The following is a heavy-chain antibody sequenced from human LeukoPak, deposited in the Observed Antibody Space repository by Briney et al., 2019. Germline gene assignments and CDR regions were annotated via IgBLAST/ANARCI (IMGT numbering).Heavy chain of an antibody. Sequence: SETLSLTCAVYGGSFSGYYWSWLRQPPGKGLEWIGEINHSGSTNYNPSLKSRVTISVDTSKNQFSLKLSSVTAADTAVYYCARGPGEQQLVHAFDIWGQGTMVTVSS. CDR3: ARGPGEQQLVHAFDI. CDR1: GGSFSGYY. J-gene: IGHJ3*02. V-gene: IGHV4-34*01. CDR2: INHSGST. D-gene: IGHD6-13*01.